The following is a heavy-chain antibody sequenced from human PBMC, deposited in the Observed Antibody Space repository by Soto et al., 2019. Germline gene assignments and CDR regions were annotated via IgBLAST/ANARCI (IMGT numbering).Heavy chain of an antibody. D-gene: IGHD2-2*01. Sequence: EVQLVESGGGLVKPGGSPRLSCAASGFTFSSYSMNWVRQAPGKGLEWVSSISSSSSYIYYADAVKGRFTSSRDNAKNSLYLQRNSLRAEDTAVYYCARDWTRYCSSTSCYEVWFDPWGQGTLVTVSS. CDR3: ARDWTRYCSSTSCYEVWFDP. CDR2: ISSSSSYI. V-gene: IGHV3-21*01. J-gene: IGHJ5*02. CDR1: GFTFSSYS.